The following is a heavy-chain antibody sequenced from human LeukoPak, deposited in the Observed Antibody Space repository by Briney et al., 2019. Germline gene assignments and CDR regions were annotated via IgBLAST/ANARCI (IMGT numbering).Heavy chain of an antibody. CDR1: GGSISSSSYY. CDR2: IYYSGST. D-gene: IGHD2-2*01. Sequence: SETLSLTCTVSGGSISSSSYYWGWIRQPPGKGLEWIGSIYYSGSTNYNPSLKSRVTISVATSKNQFSLKLSSVTAADTAVYYCARTNSSTSLTSLSSDYWGQGTLVTVSS. J-gene: IGHJ4*02. V-gene: IGHV4-39*07. CDR3: ARTNSSTSLTSLSSDY.